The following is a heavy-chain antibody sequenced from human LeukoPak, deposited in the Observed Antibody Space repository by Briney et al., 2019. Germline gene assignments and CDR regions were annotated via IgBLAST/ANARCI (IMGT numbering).Heavy chain of an antibody. CDR2: ISSSSTNI. CDR1: GFTFSSYS. V-gene: IGHV3-21*01. CDR3: ARDLRVGYSYGYGMDV. Sequence: GGSLRLSCAASGFTFSSYSMNWVRQAPGKGLEWVSSISSSSTNIYYADSVKGRFTISRDNAKNSLYLQMNSLRAEDTAVYYCARDLRVGYSYGYGMDVWGQGTTVTVSS. D-gene: IGHD5-18*01. J-gene: IGHJ6*02.